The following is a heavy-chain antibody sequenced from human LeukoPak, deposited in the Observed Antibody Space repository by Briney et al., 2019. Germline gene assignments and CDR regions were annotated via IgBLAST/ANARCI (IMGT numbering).Heavy chain of an antibody. J-gene: IGHJ6*04. CDR3: ARAFGWLLQDYYYYGMDV. D-gene: IGHD3-22*01. V-gene: IGHV1-69*06. CDR2: IIPIFGTA. Sequence: SVKVSCKASGGTFSSYAISWERQAPGQGLEWMGGIIPIFGTANYAQKFQGRVTITADKSTSTAYMELSSLRSEDTAVYYCARAFGWLLQDYYYYGMDVWGKGTTVTVSS. CDR1: GGTFSSYA.